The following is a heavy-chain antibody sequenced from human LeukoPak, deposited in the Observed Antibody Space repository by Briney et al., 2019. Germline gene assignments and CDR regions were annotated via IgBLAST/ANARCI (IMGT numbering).Heavy chain of an antibody. V-gene: IGHV4-39*01. J-gene: IGHJ4*02. CDR2: FYYSGST. Sequence: SETLSLTCTVVSGGSISSSSYYWGWIRQPPGKGLEWIGSFYYSGSTYYDPSLKSRVTISADTSKNQFSLKLSSVTAADTAVYYCARLWRAAIDYGGQGILVTVSS. CDR1: GGSISSSSYY. CDR3: ARLWRAAIDY. D-gene: IGHD2-15*01.